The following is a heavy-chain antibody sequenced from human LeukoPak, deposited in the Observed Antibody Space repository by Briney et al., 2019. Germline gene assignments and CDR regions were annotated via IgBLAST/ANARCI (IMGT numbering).Heavy chain of an antibody. D-gene: IGHD4-11*01. J-gene: IGHJ6*02. V-gene: IGHV1-18*01. CDR2: ISAYNGNT. Sequence: ASVKVSCKASGYTFTSYGISWVRQAPGQGLEWMGWISAYNGNTNYAQKLQGRVTMTTDTSTSTAYMELSSLRSEDTAVYYCARQTTDYYYYGMDVWGQGTTVTVSS. CDR3: ARQTTDYYYYGMDV. CDR1: GYTFTSYG.